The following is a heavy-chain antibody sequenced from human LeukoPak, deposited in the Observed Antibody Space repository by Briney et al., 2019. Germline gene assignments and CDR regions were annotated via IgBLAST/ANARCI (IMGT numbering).Heavy chain of an antibody. CDR1: GGTFSSYA. CDR3: ARSYVWGSYRLDY. J-gene: IGHJ4*02. D-gene: IGHD3-16*02. V-gene: IGHV1-69*05. Sequence: GASVKVSCKASGGTFSSYAISWVRQAPGQGLDWMGRIIPIFGTANYAQKFQGRVTITTDESTSTAYMELSSLRSEDTAVYYCARSYVWGSYRLDYWGQGTLVTVSS. CDR2: IIPIFGTA.